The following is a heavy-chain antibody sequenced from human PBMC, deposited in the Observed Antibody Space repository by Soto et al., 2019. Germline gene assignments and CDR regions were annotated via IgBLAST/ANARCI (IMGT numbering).Heavy chain of an antibody. CDR3: ARDNAGSGFLPRNYGMDV. Sequence: NPSETLSLTCTVSGGSVSSGSYYWSWIRQPPGKGLEWIGYIYYSGSTNYNPSLKSRVTISVDTSKNQFSLKLSSVTAADTAVYYCARDNAGSGFLPRNYGMDVWGQGTTVTVS. J-gene: IGHJ6*02. CDR1: GGSVSSGSYY. CDR2: IYYSGST. D-gene: IGHD3-10*01. V-gene: IGHV4-61*01.